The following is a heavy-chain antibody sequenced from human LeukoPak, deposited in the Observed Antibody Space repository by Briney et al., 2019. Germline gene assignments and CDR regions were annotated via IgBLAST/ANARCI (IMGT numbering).Heavy chain of an antibody. CDR3: TRELPREVTLDY. CDR2: INPDGSST. CDR1: GFTFISYG. Sequence: PGGSLRLSCAASGFTFISYGMQWVRQAPGKGLMWVSRINPDGSSTSYADSVNGRFTVSRDNAKNTLYLQVNSLRAEDTAVYFCTRELPREVTLDYWGQGTLVTVSS. V-gene: IGHV3-74*01. J-gene: IGHJ4*01. D-gene: IGHD2-21*02.